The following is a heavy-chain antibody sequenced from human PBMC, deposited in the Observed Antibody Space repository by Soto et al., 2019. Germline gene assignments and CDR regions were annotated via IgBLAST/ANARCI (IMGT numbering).Heavy chain of an antibody. CDR2: ISGSGGST. J-gene: IGHJ4*02. Sequence: EVQLLESGGGLVQPGGSLRLSCAASGFIFSSYAMSWVRQAPGKGLEWVSAISGSGGSTYYADSVKGRFTISRDNSKNTLYLQMNSLRAEDTAVYYCAKANLEGYNFDYWGQGTLVTVSS. V-gene: IGHV3-23*01. CDR1: GFIFSSYA. D-gene: IGHD5-12*01. CDR3: AKANLEGYNFDY.